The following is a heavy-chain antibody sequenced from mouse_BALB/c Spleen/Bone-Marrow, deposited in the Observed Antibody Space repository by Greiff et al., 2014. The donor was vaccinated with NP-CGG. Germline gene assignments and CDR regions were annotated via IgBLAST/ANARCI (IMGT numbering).Heavy chain of an antibody. V-gene: IGHV14-3*02. CDR1: GFKFKDTY. J-gene: IGHJ2*01. D-gene: IGHD1-2*01. Sequence: EVQLQQSGAELVKPGASVKLSCTASGFKFKDTYMHWVKQRPEQGLEWIGRIDPANGNTNYDQKFQGKATITADTSSNTAYLQLSSLTSEDKAVYYSARYLYGYTCTFDYWGQGTTLTVSS. CDR3: ARYLYGYTCTFDY. CDR2: IDPANGNT.